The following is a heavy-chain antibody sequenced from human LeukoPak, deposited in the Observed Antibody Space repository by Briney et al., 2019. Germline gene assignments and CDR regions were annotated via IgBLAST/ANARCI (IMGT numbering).Heavy chain of an antibody. D-gene: IGHD3-22*01. CDR2: INHSGST. Sequence: SETLSLTCAVYGGSFSGYYWSWIRQPPGKGLEWIGEINHSGSTNYNPSLKSRVTISVDTSENQFSLKLGSVTAADTAVYYCARIGGYYDSSGYYYFDYWGRGTLVTVSS. CDR3: ARIGGYYDSSGYYYFDY. J-gene: IGHJ4*02. V-gene: IGHV4-34*01. CDR1: GGSFSGYY.